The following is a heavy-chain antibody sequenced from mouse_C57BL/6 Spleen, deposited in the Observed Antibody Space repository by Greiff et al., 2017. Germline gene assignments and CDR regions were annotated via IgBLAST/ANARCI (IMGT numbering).Heavy chain of an antibody. CDR3: ARGANWAHFDY. J-gene: IGHJ2*01. D-gene: IGHD4-1*01. CDR1: GYTFTSYW. CDR2: IDPSDSYT. V-gene: IGHV1-69*01. Sequence: VQLQQPGAELVMPGASVKLSCKASGYTFTSYWMHWVKQRPGQGLEWIGEIDPSDSYTNYNQKFKGKSTLTVDKSSSTAYMQLSSLTSEDSAVYYCARGANWAHFDYWGQGTTLTVSS.